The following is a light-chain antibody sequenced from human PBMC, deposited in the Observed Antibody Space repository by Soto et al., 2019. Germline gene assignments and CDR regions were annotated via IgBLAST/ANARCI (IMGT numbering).Light chain of an antibody. V-gene: IGKV1-9*01. CDR2: AAS. CDR3: LQHHSFRRS. Sequence: DIHLTQSPSFMSKYLKNSVNITSRASQVISTSLAWYQVKPGKAPKLLIYAASTLESGVPSRFSGSGSGTELILTISSLQPEDSATYFCLQHHSFRRSFGQGTKVDIK. J-gene: IGKJ1*01. CDR1: QVISTS.